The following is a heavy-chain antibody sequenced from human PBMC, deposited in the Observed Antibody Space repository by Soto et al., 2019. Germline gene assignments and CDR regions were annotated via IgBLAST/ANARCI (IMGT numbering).Heavy chain of an antibody. CDR2: ISANSGNT. J-gene: IGHJ4*02. V-gene: IGHV1-18*04. Sequence: QVHLVQSGAEVKKPGASVKVSCKAFGFIFNNYAISWVRQAPGQGLEWMGWISANSGNTNYELKLQGRGTLTPDTSTSTAEMELRSLRSYDTAVDYCATAGIYVSSGRDFLGQGTLVTVSS. D-gene: IGHD3-22*01. CDR1: GFIFNNYA. CDR3: ATAGIYVSSGRDF.